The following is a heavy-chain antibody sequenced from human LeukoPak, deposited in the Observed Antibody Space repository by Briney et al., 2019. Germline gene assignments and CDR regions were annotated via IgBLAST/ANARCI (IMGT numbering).Heavy chain of an antibody. V-gene: IGHV1-2*02. CDR3: ARDSHYDFWSGPPYYYYYGMDV. Sequence: GASVKVSCKASGYTFTGYYMHWVRQAPGQGLEWMGWINPNSGGTNYAQKFQGRVTMTRDTSISTAYMELSRLRSDDTAVYYCARDSHYDFWSGPPYYYYYGMDVWGQGTTVTVSS. J-gene: IGHJ6*02. CDR2: INPNSGGT. D-gene: IGHD3-3*01. CDR1: GYTFTGYY.